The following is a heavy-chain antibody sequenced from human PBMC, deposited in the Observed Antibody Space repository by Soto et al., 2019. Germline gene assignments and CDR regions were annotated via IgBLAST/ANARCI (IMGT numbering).Heavy chain of an antibody. CDR3: ARTTGRHLDF. J-gene: IGHJ4*02. CDR2: IYYSGST. V-gene: IGHV4-39*01. D-gene: IGHD4-4*01. Sequence: LSLTCSVSGDSIFTANYYWGWVRQPPGKGLEWLATIYYSGSTFYSPSLRSRLTASIDSPKNQFSLSLNSVTATDTAVYYCARTTGRHLDFWGQGILVTVSS. CDR1: GDSIFTANYY.